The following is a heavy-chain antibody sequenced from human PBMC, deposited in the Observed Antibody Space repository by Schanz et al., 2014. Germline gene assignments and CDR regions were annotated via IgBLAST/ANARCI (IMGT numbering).Heavy chain of an antibody. CDR3: ATEGPRGTRHPINYYYAMDN. D-gene: IGHD6-6*01. CDR1: GFSFSSYT. Sequence: EVQLLESGGGLVQPGESLRLSCAASGFSFSSYTMSWVRQAPGKGLEWVSYISGSSSTKYYADSVKGRFTISRDNGKKSLYLQMNSLRAEDTAVYFCATEGPRGTRHPINYYYAMDNWGQGTKVTV. J-gene: IGHJ6*02. V-gene: IGHV3-48*01. CDR2: ISGSSSTK.